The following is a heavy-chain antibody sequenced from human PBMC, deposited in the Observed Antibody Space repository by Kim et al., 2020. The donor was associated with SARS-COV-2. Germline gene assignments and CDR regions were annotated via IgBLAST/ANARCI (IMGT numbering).Heavy chain of an antibody. CDR2: ISSSSSYI. V-gene: IGHV3-21*01. D-gene: IGHD3-22*01. CDR3: ARDWTPTYYYDSSGYYHYWYFDL. J-gene: IGHJ2*01. CDR1: GFTFSSYS. Sequence: GGSLRLSCAASGFTFSSYSMNWVRQAPGKGLEWVSSISSSSSYIYYADSVKGRFTISRDNAKNSLYLQMNSLRAEDTAVYYCARDWTPTYYYDSSGYYHYWYFDLWGRGTLVTVSS.